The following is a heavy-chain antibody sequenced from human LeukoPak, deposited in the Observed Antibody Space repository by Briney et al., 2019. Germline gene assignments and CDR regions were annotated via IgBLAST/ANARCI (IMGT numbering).Heavy chain of an antibody. V-gene: IGHV1-69*05. Sequence: GASVKVSCKASGGTFSSYAISWVRQAPGQGLEWMGGIIPIFGTANYAQNFQGRVTITTDEATSTAYMELSSLRSEDTAVYYCARAKRIVVVIHDAFDIWGQGTMVTVSS. CDR1: GGTFSSYA. D-gene: IGHD3-22*01. CDR2: IIPIFGTA. J-gene: IGHJ3*02. CDR3: ARAKRIVVVIHDAFDI.